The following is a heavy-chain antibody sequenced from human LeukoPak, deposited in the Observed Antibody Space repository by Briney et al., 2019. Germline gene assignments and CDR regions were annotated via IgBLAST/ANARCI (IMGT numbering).Heavy chain of an antibody. D-gene: IGHD5-12*01. V-gene: IGHV3-23*01. Sequence: GGSLRLSCAASGFTFSSSAMSWVRQAPGKGLEWVSSISGSGSGGSTYYADSVKGRFTISRDNSKNTLYLQMNSLRAEDTAVYFCAKDDAWLRFACWGQGTLVTVSS. J-gene: IGHJ5*01. CDR3: AKDDAWLRFAC. CDR2: ISGSGSGGST. CDR1: GFTFSSSA.